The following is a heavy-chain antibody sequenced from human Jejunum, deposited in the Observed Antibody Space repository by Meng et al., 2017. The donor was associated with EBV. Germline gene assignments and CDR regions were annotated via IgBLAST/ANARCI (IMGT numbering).Heavy chain of an antibody. V-gene: IGHV1-2*06. Sequence: QGQLVPSGAEGKQPGASVRVSCKASGYTFTGYFIHWVRQAPGQGLEWMGRINPNSGGTSYTQKFQGRVTMTRDTSITTAYMELSRLGSDDTAVYYCARDYSDSSRQGYWGQGTLVTVSS. J-gene: IGHJ4*02. CDR3: ARDYSDSSRQGY. CDR2: INPNSGGT. CDR1: GYTFTGYF. D-gene: IGHD3-22*01.